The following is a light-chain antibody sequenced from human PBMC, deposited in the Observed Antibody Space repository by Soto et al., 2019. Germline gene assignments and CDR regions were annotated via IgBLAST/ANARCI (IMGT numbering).Light chain of an antibody. Sequence: QSALTQPPSVSGSPGQSITISCTGTSTDVTGRNYVSWYQQHPGKAPKVIIYEVTNRPSGISNRFSGSKSGNTASLTISGLQAEDEADYHCCSYTSGTSVFGTGTKVTVL. CDR3: CSYTSGTSV. CDR1: STDVTGRNY. J-gene: IGLJ1*01. V-gene: IGLV2-14*01. CDR2: EVT.